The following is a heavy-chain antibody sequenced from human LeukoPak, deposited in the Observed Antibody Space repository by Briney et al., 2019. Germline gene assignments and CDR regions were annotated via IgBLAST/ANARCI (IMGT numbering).Heavy chain of an antibody. J-gene: IGHJ4*02. CDR2: INPSGGST. Sequence: ASVKVSCKASGYTFTNYYIHWVRQAPGQGLEWMGIINPSGGSTSYAQKFQGRVTMTTDTSTSTAYMELKSLRYDDRAVYYCARDNYGPSDYWGQGTLVTVSS. V-gene: IGHV1-46*01. D-gene: IGHD3-16*01. CDR1: GYTFTNYY. CDR3: ARDNYGPSDY.